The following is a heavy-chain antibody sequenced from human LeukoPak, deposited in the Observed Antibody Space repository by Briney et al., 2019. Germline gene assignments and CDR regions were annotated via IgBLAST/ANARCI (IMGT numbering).Heavy chain of an antibody. CDR2: ISAGGDFV. J-gene: IGHJ4*01. CDR3: VSDKYARSNYAYFDS. V-gene: IGHV3-21*01. Sequence: GGSLRLSCAASGFPFSTHSLNWVRQAPGKGLEWVSSISAGGDFVYYGDSVKGRFTMSRDNAKNSLHLQMDSLTADDTAVYYCVSDKYARSNYAYFDSWGHGTLVTVSS. CDR1: GFPFSTHS. D-gene: IGHD2-8*01.